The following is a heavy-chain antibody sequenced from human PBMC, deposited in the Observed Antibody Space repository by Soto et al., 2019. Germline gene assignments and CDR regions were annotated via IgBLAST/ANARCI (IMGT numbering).Heavy chain of an antibody. D-gene: IGHD2-15*01. V-gene: IGHV1-69*01. CDR3: ARGQAPVGWTRNYYYYGMDV. CDR2: IIHIFGTA. CDR1: GGTFSSYA. J-gene: IGHJ6*02. Sequence: QVQLVQSGAEVKKPGSSVKVSCKASGGTFSSYAISWVRQAPGQGLEWMGGIIHIFGTANYAQKFQGRVTITADEATSTAYMELSSLRSEDTAVYYCARGQAPVGWTRNYYYYGMDVWGQGTTVTVSS.